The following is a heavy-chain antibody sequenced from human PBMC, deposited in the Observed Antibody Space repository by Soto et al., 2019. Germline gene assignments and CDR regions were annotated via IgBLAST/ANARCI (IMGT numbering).Heavy chain of an antibody. CDR1: GGSISSGGYW. V-gene: IGHV4-31*03. CDR2: IYYSGST. CDR3: ARLGAYCESLDP. D-gene: IGHD3-16*01. J-gene: IGHJ5*02. Sequence: SETLSLTCIVSGGSISSGGYWWSWIRQHPGKGLEWIGYIYYSGSTYYNPSLKSRITMSVDTSKNHFSLSLSSVTAADTAVYYCARLGAYCESLDPWGPGTLVTXSS.